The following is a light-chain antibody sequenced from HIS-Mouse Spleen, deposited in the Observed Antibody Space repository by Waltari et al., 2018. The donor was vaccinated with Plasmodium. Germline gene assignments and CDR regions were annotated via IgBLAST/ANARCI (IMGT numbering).Light chain of an antibody. CDR3: SSYTSSSTYV. CDR2: EFS. Sequence: QSALTQPPSVSGSPGQSVTISCTGTSSDVGSYNRVSWYQQPPGTAPKLRIYEFSKRPEGVPDRYAGSKSGNTASLTISGLQAEDEADYYCSSYTSSSTYVFGGGTKLTVL. J-gene: IGLJ2*01. CDR1: SSDVGSYNR. V-gene: IGLV2-18*02.